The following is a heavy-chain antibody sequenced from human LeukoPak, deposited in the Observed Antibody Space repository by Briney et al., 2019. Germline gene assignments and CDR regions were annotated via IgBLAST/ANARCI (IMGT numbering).Heavy chain of an antibody. CDR2: IYYSGST. Sequence: PSETLSLTCTVSGGSISSSSYYWGWIRQPPGKGLEWIGSIYYSGSTYYNPSLKSRVTISVDTSKNQFSLKLSSVTAADTAVYYCARHKSIFGDHDAFDIWGQGQWSPSLQ. CDR3: ARHKSIFGDHDAFDI. J-gene: IGHJ3*02. V-gene: IGHV4-39*01. CDR1: GGSISSSSYY. D-gene: IGHD3-3*01.